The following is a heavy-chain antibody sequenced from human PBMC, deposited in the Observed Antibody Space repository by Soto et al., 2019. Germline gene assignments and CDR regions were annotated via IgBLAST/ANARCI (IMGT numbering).Heavy chain of an antibody. CDR1: GFTFTSSA. D-gene: IGHD3-10*01. Sequence: EVQLLESGGRLVLPGGSLRLSCAASGFTFTSSAMNWVRQAPGKGLEWVSGISSSGGLTYYSDSVKGRFSIYRDNSKNTLYLQMNSLRAEDTAGYYCAKVGFAFDYWVQGTLVTVSS. CDR2: ISSSGGLT. J-gene: IGHJ4*02. CDR3: AKVGFAFDY. V-gene: IGHV3-23*01.